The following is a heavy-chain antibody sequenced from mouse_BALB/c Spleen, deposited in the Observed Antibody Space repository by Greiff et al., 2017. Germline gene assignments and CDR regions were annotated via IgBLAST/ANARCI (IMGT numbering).Heavy chain of an antibody. V-gene: IGHV1-15*01. CDR3: TRLGLVAPSY. D-gene: IGHD1-1*01. J-gene: IGHJ2*01. CDR2: IDPETGGT. CDR1: GYTFTDYE. Sequence: LVRPGASVTLSCKASGYTFTDYEMHWVKQTPVHGLEWIGAIDPETGGTAYNQKFKGKATLTADKSSSTAYMELRSLTSEDSAVYYCTRLGLVAPSYGGQGTTLTVSS.